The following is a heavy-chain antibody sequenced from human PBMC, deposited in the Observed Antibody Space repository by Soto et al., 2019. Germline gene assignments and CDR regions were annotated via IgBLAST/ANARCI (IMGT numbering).Heavy chain of an antibody. V-gene: IGHV3-23*01. CDR1: GFTFSSYA. D-gene: IGHD3-10*01. Sequence: GGSLRLSCAAPGFTFSSYAMSWVRQAPGKGLEWVSAISGSGGSTYYADSVKGRFTISRDNSKNTLYLQMNSLRAEDTAVYYCATVWFGELLSFDYWGQGTLVTVSS. CDR2: ISGSGGST. J-gene: IGHJ4*02. CDR3: ATVWFGELLSFDY.